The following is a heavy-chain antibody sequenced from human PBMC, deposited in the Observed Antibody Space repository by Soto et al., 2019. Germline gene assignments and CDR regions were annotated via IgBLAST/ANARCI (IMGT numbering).Heavy chain of an antibody. V-gene: IGHV4-34*01. CDR3: AGLPSGSYRGYYYYYGMDV. D-gene: IGHD1-26*01. CDR2: INHSGST. CDR1: GGSFSGYY. J-gene: IGHJ6*02. Sequence: PSETLSLTCAVYGGSFSGYYWSWIRQPPGKGLEWIGEINHSGSTNYNPSLKSRVTISVDTSKNQFSLKLSSVTAADTAVYYCAGLPSGSYRGYYYYYGMDVWGQGTTVTVSS.